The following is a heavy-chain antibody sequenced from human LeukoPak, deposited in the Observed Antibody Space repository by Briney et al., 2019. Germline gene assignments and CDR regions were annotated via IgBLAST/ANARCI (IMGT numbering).Heavy chain of an antibody. J-gene: IGHJ3*02. CDR1: GGSIISSDYH. CDR2: ISYSGNT. D-gene: IGHD2-15*01. Sequence: TSETLSLTCTVSGGSIISSDYHWGWVRQPPGKGLEWIGTISYSGNTDYNPSLRSRVTISVDTSNNQFSLRLGSVTAAGTAVYHCARHCCSGPAKRVFDIWGQGTMVTVSS. CDR3: ARHCCSGPAKRVFDI. V-gene: IGHV4-39*01.